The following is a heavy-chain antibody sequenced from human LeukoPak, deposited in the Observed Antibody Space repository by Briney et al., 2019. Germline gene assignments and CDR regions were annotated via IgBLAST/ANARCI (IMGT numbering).Heavy chain of an antibody. CDR2: IHTSGST. CDR3: ARYLYDLYGSGLYYFDY. CDR1: GDSISNYY. D-gene: IGHD3-10*01. J-gene: IGHJ4*02. V-gene: IGHV4-4*09. Sequence: SETLSLTGTVSGDSISNYYWSWIRQTPGKGLEWIGYIHTSGSTYYNPSLKSRVTISVDTSKNQFSLKLSSVTAADAAVYYCARYLYDLYGSGLYYFDYWGQGTLVTVSS.